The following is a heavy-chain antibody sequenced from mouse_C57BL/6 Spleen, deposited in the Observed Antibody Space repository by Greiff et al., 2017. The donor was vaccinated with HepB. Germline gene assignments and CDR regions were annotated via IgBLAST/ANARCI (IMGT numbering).Heavy chain of an antibody. Sequence: VKLQQPGAELVRPGTSVKLSCKASGYTFTSYWMHWVKQRPGQGLEWIGVIDPSDSYTNYNQKFKGKATLTVDTSSSTAYMQLSSLTSEDSAVYYCARRPVVATRYFDVWGTGTTVTVSS. J-gene: IGHJ1*03. CDR2: IDPSDSYT. V-gene: IGHV1-59*01. CDR1: GYTFTSYW. D-gene: IGHD1-1*01. CDR3: ARRPVVATRYFDV.